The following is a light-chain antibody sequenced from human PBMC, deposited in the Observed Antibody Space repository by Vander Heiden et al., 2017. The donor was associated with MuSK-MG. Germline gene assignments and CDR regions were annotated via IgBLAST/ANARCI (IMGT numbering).Light chain of an antibody. CDR1: QSVSSSY. J-gene: IGKJ1*01. Sequence: EIVLTQSPGTLSLSPGERATLSCRASQSVSSSYLAWYQQKPGQATRLLIYGASSQATCIPDRFSGSGSGTDFTLTISRLEPEDFAVYYCQQYGSSPWTFGQGTKVEIK. V-gene: IGKV3-20*01. CDR2: GAS. CDR3: QQYGSSPWT.